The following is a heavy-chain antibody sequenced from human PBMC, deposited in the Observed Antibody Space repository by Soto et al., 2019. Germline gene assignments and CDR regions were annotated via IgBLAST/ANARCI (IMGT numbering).Heavy chain of an antibody. CDR1: GGSISSYY. D-gene: IGHD3-3*01. CDR2: IYYSGST. Sequence: PSETLSLTCTVSGGSISSYYWNWIRQPPGKGLEWIGYIYYSGSTYYNPSLKSRVTISVDTSKNQFSLKLSSVTAADTAVYYCARDKSGIFGVAQWAFDIWGQGTMVTVSS. CDR3: ARDKSGIFGVAQWAFDI. V-gene: IGHV4-59*12. J-gene: IGHJ3*02.